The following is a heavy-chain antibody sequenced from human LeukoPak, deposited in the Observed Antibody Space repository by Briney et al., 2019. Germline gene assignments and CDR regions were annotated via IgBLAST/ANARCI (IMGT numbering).Heavy chain of an antibody. D-gene: IGHD1-26*01. Sequence: PSQTLSLTCTVSGGSIISDNHFWSWIRQHPGEDLEWLGYIHHSGRAFYSPSLESRLTISLDTSKNQFSLKLNSVIGADTAVYYCAREVNRSTDADAFDIWGQGTMVTVSS. CDR2: IHHSGRA. CDR1: GGSIISDNHF. V-gene: IGHV4-31*03. CDR3: AREVNRSTDADAFDI. J-gene: IGHJ3*02.